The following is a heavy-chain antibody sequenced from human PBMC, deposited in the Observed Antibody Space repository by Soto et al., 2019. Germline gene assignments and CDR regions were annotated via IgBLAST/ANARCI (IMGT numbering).Heavy chain of an antibody. D-gene: IGHD2-2*01. CDR1: GFTFSSYG. CDR2: IWYDGSNK. CDR3: ARDNSHRYCSSASCYRHYYGMGF. Sequence: SLRLSCAASGFTFSSYGMHWVRQAPGKGLEWVSAIWYDGSNKYYADSAKGRFTISKGNSKNTLYLQMNSLRAEATAVYYCARDNSHRYCSSASCYRHYYGMGFWGRGTTGTVSS. V-gene: IGHV3-33*01. J-gene: IGHJ6*02.